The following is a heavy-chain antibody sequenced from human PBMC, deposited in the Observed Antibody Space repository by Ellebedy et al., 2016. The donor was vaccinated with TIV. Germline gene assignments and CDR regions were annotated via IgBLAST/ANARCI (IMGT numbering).Heavy chain of an antibody. CDR2: IYYSGST. CDR3: GRGMTDAYNLGSGIDY. CDR1: GGSISSSNYY. J-gene: IGHJ4*02. Sequence: MPSETLSLTCTVSGGSISSSNYYWGWIRQPPGKGLEWIGNIYYSGSTYYNPSLKSRVTISVDTSKNQFSLKLSSVTAADTAVYYCGRGMTDAYNLGSGIDYWGQGTLVTVSS. V-gene: IGHV4-39*01. D-gene: IGHD5-24*01.